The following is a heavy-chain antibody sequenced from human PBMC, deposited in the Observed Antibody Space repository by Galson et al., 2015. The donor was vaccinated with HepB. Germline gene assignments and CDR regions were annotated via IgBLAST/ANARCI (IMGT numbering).Heavy chain of an antibody. Sequence: SVKVSCKASGYTFTNYYMHWVRQAPGQGLEWMGIFNPSGGSTSYAQKFRGRVTMTRDTSTSTVYMELSSLRSEDTAVYYCARMGGGDFMYYYGSGSYVAFDFWGQGTMVTVSS. CDR3: ARMGGGDFMYYYGSGSYVAFDF. V-gene: IGHV1-46*03. J-gene: IGHJ3*01. CDR2: FNPSGGST. CDR1: GYTFTNYY. D-gene: IGHD3-10*01.